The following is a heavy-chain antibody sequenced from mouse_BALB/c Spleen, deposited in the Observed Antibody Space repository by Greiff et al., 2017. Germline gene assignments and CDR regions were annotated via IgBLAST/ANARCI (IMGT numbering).Heavy chain of an antibody. CDR3: ARWYYGYVDY. CDR2: INPYNGAT. CDR1: GYSFTGYY. Sequence: VQLQQSGPELVKPGASVKISCKASGYSFTGYYMHWVKQSHVKSLEWIGRINPYNGATSYNQNFKDKASLTVDKSSSTAYMELHSLTSEDSAVYCCARWYYGYVDYWGQGTTLTVSS. D-gene: IGHD1-1*01. J-gene: IGHJ2*01. V-gene: IGHV1-31*01.